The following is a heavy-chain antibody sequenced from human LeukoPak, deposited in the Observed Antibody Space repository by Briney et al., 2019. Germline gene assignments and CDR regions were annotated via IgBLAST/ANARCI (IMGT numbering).Heavy chain of an antibody. D-gene: IGHD6-19*01. CDR3: ARVGYSSGWSVDY. J-gene: IGHJ4*02. V-gene: IGHV3-53*04. CDR1: GFTVSSNY. CDR2: IYSGGGT. Sequence: GGSLRLSCAASGFTVSSNYMSWVRQAPGKGLEWVSVIYSGGGTYYADSVKGRFTISRHNSKNTLYLQMNSLRAEDTAVYYCARVGYSSGWSVDYWGQGTLVTVSS.